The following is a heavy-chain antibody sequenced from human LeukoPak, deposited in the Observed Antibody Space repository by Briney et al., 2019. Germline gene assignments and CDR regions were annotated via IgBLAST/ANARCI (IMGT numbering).Heavy chain of an antibody. CDR3: ARGPGLGVPAVILDYYGLDV. Sequence: GASVKVSCKASGYTFTGYYMHWVRQAPGQGLEWMGWINPNSGGTNYAQKFQGRVTMTRDTSISTAFIELSRLISDDTAVYYCARGPGLGVPAVILDYYGLDVWGQGTTVTVSS. CDR1: GYTFTGYY. CDR2: INPNSGGT. V-gene: IGHV1-2*02. D-gene: IGHD2-2*01. J-gene: IGHJ6*02.